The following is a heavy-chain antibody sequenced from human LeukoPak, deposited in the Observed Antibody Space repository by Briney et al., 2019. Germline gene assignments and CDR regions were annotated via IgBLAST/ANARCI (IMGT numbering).Heavy chain of an antibody. CDR3: ASTDSSGYLFDY. J-gene: IGHJ4*02. CDR2: IYYSGST. CDR1: GGSISSYY. V-gene: IGHV4-59*01. Sequence: SETLSLTCTVSGGSISSYYWSWIRQPPGKGLEWIGYIYYSGSTNYNPSLKSRVTISVDTSKNRFSLKLSSVTAADTAVYYCASTDSSGYLFDYWGQGTLVTVSS. D-gene: IGHD3-22*01.